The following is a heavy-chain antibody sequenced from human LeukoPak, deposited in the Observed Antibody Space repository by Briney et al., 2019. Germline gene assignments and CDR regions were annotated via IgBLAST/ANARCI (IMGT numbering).Heavy chain of an antibody. CDR2: ITAYNGST. Sequence: ASVKVSCKASDNTFSNYGVTWVRQAPGQGLEWMGWITAYNGSTKYAQKFQGRVTMTTESSTSTVFMELRSLTSDDTAVYYCARAKAYYEILTAYNPWGQGTLVTVSS. V-gene: IGHV1-18*04. CDR1: DNTFSNYG. J-gene: IGHJ5*02. CDR3: ARAKAYYEILTAYNP. D-gene: IGHD3-9*01.